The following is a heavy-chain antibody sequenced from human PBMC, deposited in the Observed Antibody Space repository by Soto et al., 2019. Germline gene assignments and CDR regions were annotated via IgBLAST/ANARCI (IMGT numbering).Heavy chain of an antibody. D-gene: IGHD3-3*01. CDR1: GYTFTSYG. CDR2: ISAYNGNT. V-gene: IGHV1-18*01. J-gene: IGHJ4*02. Sequence: ASVKVSCKASGYTFTSYGISWVRQAPGQGLEWMGWISAYNGNTNYAQKLQGRVTMTTDTSTSTAYMELRSLRSDDTAVYYCARVSEIFGVVINSDYWAQGTLVTVSS. CDR3: ARVSEIFGVVINSDY.